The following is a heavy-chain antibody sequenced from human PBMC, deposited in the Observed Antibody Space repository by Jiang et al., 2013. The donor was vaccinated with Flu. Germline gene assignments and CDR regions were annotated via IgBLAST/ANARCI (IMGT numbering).Heavy chain of an antibody. V-gene: IGHV3-11*06. J-gene: IGHJ4*02. CDR3: ASDFSSSWYSNFDY. D-gene: IGHD6-13*01. Sequence: FTISRDNAKNSLYLQMNSLRAEDTAVYYCASDFSSSWYSNFDYWGQGTLVTVSS.